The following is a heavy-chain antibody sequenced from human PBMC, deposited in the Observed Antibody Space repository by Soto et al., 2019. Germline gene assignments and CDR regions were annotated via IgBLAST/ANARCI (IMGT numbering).Heavy chain of an antibody. Sequence: EVQLVESGGGLVQPGGSLRLSCAASGFTFSTLVMHWVRQAPGNGLVWVSRINNAGSDTRYADSVKGRFTISRDNARNTLYLQMSSLRAEDTAVYFCVRDRDGYNFWGQGTMVTVSS. CDR1: GFTFSTLV. D-gene: IGHD5-12*01. J-gene: IGHJ3*01. CDR2: INNAGSDT. CDR3: VRDRDGYNF. V-gene: IGHV3-74*01.